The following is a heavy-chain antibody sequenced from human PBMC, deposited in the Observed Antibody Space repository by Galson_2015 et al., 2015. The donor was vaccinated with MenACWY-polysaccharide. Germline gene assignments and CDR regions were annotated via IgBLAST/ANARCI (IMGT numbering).Heavy chain of an antibody. Sequence: CAISGDSVSSYSAGWNWIRQSPSRGLEWLGRTYYRSKWYLVYAVSVNGRIIPPPVTSMNQFSLKLSSVTPEDTAIYYCAGGCLVRGALGCTEPWGPGILVTVSS. D-gene: IGHD2-15*01. CDR2: TYYRSKWYL. CDR1: GDSVSSYSAG. CDR3: AGGCLVRGALGCTEP. V-gene: IGHV6-1*01. J-gene: IGHJ5*02.